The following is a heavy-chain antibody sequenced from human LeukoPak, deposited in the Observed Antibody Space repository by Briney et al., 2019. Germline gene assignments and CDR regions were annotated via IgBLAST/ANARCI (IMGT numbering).Heavy chain of an antibody. CDR2: ISSSSSTI. V-gene: IGHV3-48*01. CDR1: GFTFSSYS. D-gene: IGHD2-8*01. J-gene: IGHJ4*02. Sequence: GGSLRLSCAASGFTFSSYSMNWVRQAPGKGLEWVSYISSSSSTIYYADSVKGRFTISRDNAKNSLYLQMNSLRAEDTAVYYCARDSYCTNGVCYYFDYWGQGTLVTVSS. CDR3: ARDSYCTNGVCYYFDY.